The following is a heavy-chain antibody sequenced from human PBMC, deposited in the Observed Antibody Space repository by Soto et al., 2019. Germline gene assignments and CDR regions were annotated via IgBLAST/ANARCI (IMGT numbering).Heavy chain of an antibody. CDR2: IYSGGSA. Sequence: GGSLRLSCVVSGLNISSNYMSWVRQAPGKGLEWVSVIYSGGSAYYGDSVKGRFTVSRDTSRNTVYLEMNSLRAEDTAVYHCARDGGCSGGTCNNLFDPWGQGTLVTVS. V-gene: IGHV3-53*01. D-gene: IGHD2-15*01. J-gene: IGHJ5*02. CDR3: ARDGGCSGGTCNNLFDP. CDR1: GLNISSNY.